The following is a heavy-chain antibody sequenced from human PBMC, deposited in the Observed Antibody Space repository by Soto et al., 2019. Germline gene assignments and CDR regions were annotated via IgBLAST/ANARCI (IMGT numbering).Heavy chain of an antibody. J-gene: IGHJ6*02. CDR3: ARGSNREQLASGYYYGMDV. CDR1: GGSFSGYY. Sequence: PSGTLSLTCAVYGGSFSGYYWGWIRHPPGKGLEWIGEINHSGSNNYTPSLKNRVTISVDTYKNQFSLKLRSVTAADTAVYYCARGSNREQLASGYYYGMDVWGQGTTVTVSS. V-gene: IGHV4-34*01. D-gene: IGHD6-13*01. CDR2: INHSGSN.